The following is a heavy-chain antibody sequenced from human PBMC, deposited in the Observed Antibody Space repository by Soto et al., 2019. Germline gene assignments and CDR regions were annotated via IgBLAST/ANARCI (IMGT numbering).Heavy chain of an antibody. D-gene: IGHD3-22*01. J-gene: IGHJ4*02. V-gene: IGHV3-21*01. Sequence: GGSLRLSCAASGFTFGDHSMTWVRQAPGKGLEWVSSINTISSYIYYTDSVKGRFTVSRDNAKNSLYLQITSLRAEDTAVYYCARGTADYYDSSGYFDYWGQGALVTVSS. CDR2: INTISSYI. CDR1: GFTFGDHS. CDR3: ARGTADYYDSSGYFDY.